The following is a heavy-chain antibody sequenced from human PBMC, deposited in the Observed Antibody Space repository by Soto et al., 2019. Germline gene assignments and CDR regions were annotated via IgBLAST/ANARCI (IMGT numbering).Heavy chain of an antibody. V-gene: IGHV1-58*01. CDR3: AADIQIPSGKGAFDI. CDR1: GFTFTSSA. CDR2: IVVGSGNT. D-gene: IGHD3-10*01. Sequence: GASVKVSCKASGFTFTSSAVQWVRQARGQRLERVGWIVVGSGNTNYAQKFQERVTITRDMSTRTAYMELSSLRSEDTAVYYCAADIQIPSGKGAFDIWGQGTMVAVPS. J-gene: IGHJ3*02.